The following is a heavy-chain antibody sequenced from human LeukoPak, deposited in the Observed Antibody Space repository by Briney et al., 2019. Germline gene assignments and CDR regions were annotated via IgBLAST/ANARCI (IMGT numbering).Heavy chain of an antibody. CDR3: KMVDRTPPLGQ. D-gene: IGHD2-15*01. V-gene: IGHV3-23*01. J-gene: IGHJ4*02. Sequence: GGSLRLSCVASGWSFSNYVLVWGRQAPGRGLQWVSAISGSGGSTYYADSVKGRVTISRDNSGNTLYLQMNSLSTEHTSVYYIKMVDRTPPLGQWGQGTLVTVSS. CDR2: ISGSGGST. CDR1: GWSFSNYV.